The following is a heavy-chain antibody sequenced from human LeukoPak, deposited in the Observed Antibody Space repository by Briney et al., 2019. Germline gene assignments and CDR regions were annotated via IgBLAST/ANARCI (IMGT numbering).Heavy chain of an antibody. CDR3: ARDYSRRDYYYGMDV. V-gene: IGHV1-46*01. CDR1: GYTXTSYX. Sequence: ASVXVSXKAXGYTXTSYXMXXVRQAPGQGLEWMGXINPSGGSTSYAQKFQGRVTMTRDTSTSTVYMELSSLRSEDTAVYYCARDYSRRDYYYGMDVWGQGTTVTVSS. CDR2: INPSGGST. J-gene: IGHJ6*02. D-gene: IGHD2-15*01.